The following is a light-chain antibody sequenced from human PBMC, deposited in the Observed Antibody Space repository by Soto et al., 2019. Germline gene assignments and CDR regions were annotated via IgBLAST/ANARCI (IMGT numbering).Light chain of an antibody. Sequence: QSVLTHPPSLSAAPGQKVTNSRSGSSSNTGGKSGFWYQQPPGSAPNHLIYDDSMRTAGIPDRFSGSMCGTSATLGITGFQTGDEADYYCGSWGSSLSAYVFGTGTKVT. CDR3: GSWGSSLSAYV. CDR2: DDS. V-gene: IGLV1-51*01. CDR1: SSNTGGKS. J-gene: IGLJ1*01.